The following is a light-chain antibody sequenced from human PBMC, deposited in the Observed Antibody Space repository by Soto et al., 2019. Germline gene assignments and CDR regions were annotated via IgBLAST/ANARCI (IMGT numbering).Light chain of an antibody. CDR1: SSDVGGYNY. V-gene: IGLV2-11*01. CDR2: DVN. CDR3: YSYAGNYIFV. Sequence: QSALTQPRSVSGSPGQSVTISCTGTSSDVGGYNYVAWYQQHPGEVPKLILFDVNKRPSGVPDRFSGSKSGNTASLTISGLQPEDEAEYHCYSYAGNYIFVFAPGTKVTVL. J-gene: IGLJ1*01.